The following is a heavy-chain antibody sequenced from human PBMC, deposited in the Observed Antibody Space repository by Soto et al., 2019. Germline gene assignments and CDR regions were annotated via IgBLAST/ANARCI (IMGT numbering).Heavy chain of an antibody. J-gene: IGHJ4*02. CDR3: ARLLGVYPSAAAGHPIDY. CDR1: GGSISSSSYY. V-gene: IGHV4-39*01. D-gene: IGHD6-13*01. CDR2: IYYSGST. Sequence: PSETLSLTCTVSGGSISSSSYYWGWIRQPPGKGLEWIGSIYYSGSTYYNPSLKSRVTISVDTSKNQFSLKLSSVTAADTAVYYCARLLGVYPSAAAGHPIDYWGQGTLVTVSS.